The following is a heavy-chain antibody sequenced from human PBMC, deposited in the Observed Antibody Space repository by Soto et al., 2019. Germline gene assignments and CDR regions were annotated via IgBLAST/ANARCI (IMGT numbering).Heavy chain of an antibody. J-gene: IGHJ5*02. CDR1: GVSLTGYY. V-gene: IGHV1-2*02. CDR2: INAHSGGT. CDR3: AKDLTRQLAYWLDP. D-gene: IGHD6-6*01. Sequence: ASVKVSCKASGVSLTGYYIHWLRQAPGQGLEWMGWINAHSGGTEYAQKFQGRVTLTRDTSIATAYLTLTSLTSDDTALYYCAKDLTRQLAYWLDPCGQGTQVTVSS.